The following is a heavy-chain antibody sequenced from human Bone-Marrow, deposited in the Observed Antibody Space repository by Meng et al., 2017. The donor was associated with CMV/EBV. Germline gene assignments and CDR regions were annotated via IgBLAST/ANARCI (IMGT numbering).Heavy chain of an antibody. D-gene: IGHD3-22*01. CDR1: GGSFSSGGYY. CDR2: IYYSGST. V-gene: IGHV4-31*02. CDR3: ASRTDYYDSSGYGV. Sequence: SGGSFSSGGYYWSWLRQHPGKGLGWIGYIYYSGSTYYNPSLESRVTISVDTSKNQFSLKLSSVTDADTAVYCCASRTDYYDSSGYGVWGQGTLVTVSS. J-gene: IGHJ4*02.